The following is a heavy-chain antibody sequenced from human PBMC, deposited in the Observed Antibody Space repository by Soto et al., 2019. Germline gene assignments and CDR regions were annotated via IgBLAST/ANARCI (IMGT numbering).Heavy chain of an antibody. V-gene: IGHV3-43*01. J-gene: IGHJ6*02. CDR1: GFTFDDYT. CDR3: AKERIAAAGMDYYYGMDV. CDR2: ISWDGGST. D-gene: IGHD6-13*01. Sequence: GGSLRLSCAASGFTFDDYTMHWVRQAPGKGLEWVSLISWDGGSTYYADSVKGRFTISRDNSKNSLYLQMNSLRTEDTAVYYCAKERIAAAGMDYYYGMDVWGQGTTVTVSS.